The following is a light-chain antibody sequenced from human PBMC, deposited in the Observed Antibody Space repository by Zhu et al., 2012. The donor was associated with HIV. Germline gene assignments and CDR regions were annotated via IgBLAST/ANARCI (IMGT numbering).Light chain of an antibody. Sequence: EIVLTQSPGTLTLSPGEGATLSCRASQSVSNYYLAWYQQKPGQAPRLLVYGASQRASGIPGRFSGSGSGTDFTLTISRLEPEDFAVYYCQQYGGSPWTFGQGTKVEIK. CDR2: GAS. V-gene: IGKV3-20*01. J-gene: IGKJ1*01. CDR3: QQYGGSPWT. CDR1: QSVSNYY.